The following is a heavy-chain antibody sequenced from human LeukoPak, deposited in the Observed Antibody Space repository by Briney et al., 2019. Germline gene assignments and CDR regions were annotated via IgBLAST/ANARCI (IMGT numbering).Heavy chain of an antibody. D-gene: IGHD3-3*01. CDR3: ARVAGRFLESPDAFNI. V-gene: IGHV1-18*01. CDR2: ISAYNGNT. J-gene: IGHJ3*02. Sequence: ASVKVSCKASGYTFTSYGISWVRQAPGQGLEWMGWISAYNGNTNYAQKLQGRVTMTTDTSTSTAYMELRSLRSDDTAVYYCARVAGRFLESPDAFNIWGQGTMVTVSS. CDR1: GYTFTSYG.